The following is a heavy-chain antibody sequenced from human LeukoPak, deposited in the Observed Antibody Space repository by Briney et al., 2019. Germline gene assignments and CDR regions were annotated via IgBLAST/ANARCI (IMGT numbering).Heavy chain of an antibody. D-gene: IGHD3-10*01. CDR2: ISSSSSYI. J-gene: IGHJ3*02. CDR1: GFSFSSYS. Sequence: PGGSLRLSCAASGFSFSSYSMNWVRQAPGKGLEWVSSISSSSSYIYYADSVKGRFTISRDNAKNSLYLQMNSLRAEDTAVYYCASDARGVTRAFDIWGQGTMVTVSS. CDR3: ASDARGVTRAFDI. V-gene: IGHV3-21*01.